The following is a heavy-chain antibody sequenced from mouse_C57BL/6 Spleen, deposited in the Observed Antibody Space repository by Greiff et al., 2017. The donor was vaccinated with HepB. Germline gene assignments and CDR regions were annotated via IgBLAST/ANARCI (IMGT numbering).Heavy chain of an antibody. CDR3: ARNYYGSRVGWYFDV. CDR2: IWTGGGT. V-gene: IGHV2-9-1*01. J-gene: IGHJ1*03. D-gene: IGHD1-1*01. CDR1: GFSLTSYA. Sequence: VQLQQSGPGLVAPSQSLSITCTVSGFSLTSYAISWVRQPPGKGLEWLGVIWTGGGTNYNSALKSRLSISKDNSKSQVFLKMNSLQTDDTARYYCARNYYGSRVGWYFDVWGTGTTVTVSS.